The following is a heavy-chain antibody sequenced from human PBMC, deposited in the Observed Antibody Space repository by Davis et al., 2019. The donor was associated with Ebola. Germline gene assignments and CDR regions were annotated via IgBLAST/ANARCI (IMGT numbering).Heavy chain of an antibody. J-gene: IGHJ6*02. CDR2: IDPTDSYT. CDR1: EHSFTTYW. Sequence: GESLKISCEVSEHSFTTYWINWVRQMPRKGLEWMGRIDPTDSYTDYSPSFQGHVTISADKSIRTAYLQWSSLKASDTAMYYCARSRGESYYYYGMDVWGQGTTVTVSS. V-gene: IGHV5-10-1*01. CDR3: ARSRGESYYYYGMDV.